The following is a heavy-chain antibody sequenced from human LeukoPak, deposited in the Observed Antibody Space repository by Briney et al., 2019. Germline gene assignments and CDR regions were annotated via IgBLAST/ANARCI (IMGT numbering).Heavy chain of an antibody. J-gene: IGHJ4*02. D-gene: IGHD6-19*01. CDR1: GFTFSDYV. Sequence: PRGSLRLSCAASGFTFSDYVMHWVRQAPGKGLEWVAVIAYDGSNSYYADSVKGRFTISRDKSKNTLYLQMNSLRAEDTAVYYCASEGGSSGSYYFDYWGQGTLVTVSS. CDR3: ASEGGSSGSYYFDY. CDR2: IAYDGSNS. V-gene: IGHV3-30-3*01.